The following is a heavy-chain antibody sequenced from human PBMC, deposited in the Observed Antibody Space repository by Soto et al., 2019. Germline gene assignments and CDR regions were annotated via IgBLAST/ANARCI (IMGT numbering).Heavy chain of an antibody. J-gene: IGHJ4*02. CDR3: VRIGYFRIDY. CDR1: GGSFSMYS. CDR2: INHRGNI. V-gene: IGHV4-34*01. D-gene: IGHD3-22*01. Sequence: SETLSLTCAVYGGSFSMYSWGWIRQSPGKGLQWLGEINHRGNIDYDPSLKSRVTISLNTSKNQFSLNLTSVTAADTSVYCCVRIGYFRIDYWGQGAPVTVSS.